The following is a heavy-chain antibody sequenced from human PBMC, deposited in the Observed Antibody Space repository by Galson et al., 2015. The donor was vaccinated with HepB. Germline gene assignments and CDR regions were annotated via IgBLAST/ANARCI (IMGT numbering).Heavy chain of an antibody. V-gene: IGHV1-69*06. Sequence: SVKVSCKASGGTFSSYAISWVRQAPGQGLEWMGGIIPIFGTANYAQKFQGRVTITADKSTSTAYMELSSLRSEDTAVYYCARYFSVVVPAAPGPYNWFDPWGQGTLVTVSS. CDR3: ARYFSVVVPAAPGPYNWFDP. CDR1: GGTFSSYA. J-gene: IGHJ5*02. D-gene: IGHD2-2*01. CDR2: IIPIFGTA.